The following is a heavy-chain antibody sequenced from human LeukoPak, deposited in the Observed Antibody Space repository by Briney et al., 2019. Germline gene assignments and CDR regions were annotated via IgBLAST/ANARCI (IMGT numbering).Heavy chain of an antibody. CDR3: ARDYVSGSFGP. CDR1: GFTFSSYG. V-gene: IGHV3-30*02. Sequence: GGSLRLSCAASGFTFSSYGMHWVRQAPGKGLEWVAFIRYDRRNQYYADSVKGRFTISRDNAKNTVYLQMNSLRAEDTAVYYCARDYVSGSFGPWGQGTLVTVSS. J-gene: IGHJ5*02. CDR2: IRYDRRNQ. D-gene: IGHD3-10*01.